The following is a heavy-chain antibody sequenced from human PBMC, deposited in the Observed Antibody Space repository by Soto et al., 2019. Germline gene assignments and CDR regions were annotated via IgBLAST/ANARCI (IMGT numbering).Heavy chain of an antibody. CDR2: ISYSGTT. Sequence: SETLSLTCTVSGDSISSNNNYWSWIRQPPGEGLEWIGFISYSGTTSYSQSLKNQDAISLDTSKKQFTLSLRSVTAADTAVYYCARGRGYSYGLDPWGQGTLVTVS. CDR1: GDSISSNNNY. CDR3: ARGRGYSYGLDP. D-gene: IGHD5-18*01. V-gene: IGHV4-30-4*01. J-gene: IGHJ5*02.